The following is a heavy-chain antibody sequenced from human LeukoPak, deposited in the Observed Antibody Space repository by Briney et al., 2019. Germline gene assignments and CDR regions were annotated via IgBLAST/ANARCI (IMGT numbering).Heavy chain of an antibody. D-gene: IGHD4-23*01. CDR1: GFTVSSNY. CDR3: ARDYGGRPFDY. Sequence: GGSLRLSCAASGFTVSSNYMSWVRQAPGKGLEWVSVIYSGGSTYYADSVKGRFTISRDNSKNTLYLQMNSLRAEDTAVYYCARDYGGRPFDYWGQGTLVTVSS. CDR2: IYSGGST. V-gene: IGHV3-66*02. J-gene: IGHJ4*02.